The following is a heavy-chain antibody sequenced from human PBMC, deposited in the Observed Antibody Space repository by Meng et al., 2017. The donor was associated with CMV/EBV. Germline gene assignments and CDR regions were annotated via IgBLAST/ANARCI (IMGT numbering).Heavy chain of an antibody. V-gene: IGHV3-30*04. CDR1: GFTFSSYA. CDR3: ARNSSQFTIFGVVIGQGYGMDV. Sequence: GGSLRLSCAASGFTFSSYAMHWVRQAPGKGLEWVAVISYDGSNKYYADSVKGRFTISRDNSKNTLYLQMNSLRPEDTAVYYCARNSSQFTIFGVVIGQGYGMDVWGQGTTVTVSS. D-gene: IGHD3-3*01. CDR2: ISYDGSNK. J-gene: IGHJ6*02.